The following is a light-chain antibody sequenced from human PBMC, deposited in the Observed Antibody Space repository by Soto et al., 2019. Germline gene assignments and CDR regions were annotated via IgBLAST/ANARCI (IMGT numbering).Light chain of an antibody. Sequence: QSVLTQPPSASGTPGQRVTISCSGSSSNIGSNTVNWYQQLPGTAPKLLIYSHNQRPSGVPERFSGSKSGPSASLAISGLQSEDEADYYCAAWDDSLNGYVFGTGTKLTVL. CDR3: AAWDDSLNGYV. CDR1: SSNIGSNT. J-gene: IGLJ1*01. CDR2: SHN. V-gene: IGLV1-44*01.